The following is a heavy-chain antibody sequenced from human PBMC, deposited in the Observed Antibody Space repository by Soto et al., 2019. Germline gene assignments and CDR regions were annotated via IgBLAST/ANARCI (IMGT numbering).Heavy chain of an antibody. CDR3: AKAPYIAVTCFDY. CDR2: ISGSGGST. V-gene: IGHV3-23*01. Sequence: PRGSLRLSCSASVFTFSSYAMSWFRQAPGKGLEWVSAISGSGGSTYYADSVKGRFTISRDNSKNTLYLQMNSLRAEDTAVYYCAKAPYIAVTCFDYWGQGTLVTVSS. CDR1: VFTFSSYA. D-gene: IGHD6-19*01. J-gene: IGHJ4*02.